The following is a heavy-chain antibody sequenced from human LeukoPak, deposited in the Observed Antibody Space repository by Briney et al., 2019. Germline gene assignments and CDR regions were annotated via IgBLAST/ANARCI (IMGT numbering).Heavy chain of an antibody. CDR1: GVSINSSTYY. V-gene: IGHV4-39*01. D-gene: IGHD3-10*01. J-gene: IGHJ4*02. CDR2: IYYNGNT. Sequence: SETLSLTCTVSGVSINSSTYYWGWIRQPPGKGLEWIGNIYYNGNTYYNPSLQSRVTISVDTSKNHFSLKLSSVTAADTAVYYCARHRGGNYYGSGSTPYYFDYWGQGTLVTVSS. CDR3: ARHRGGNYYGSGSTPYYFDY.